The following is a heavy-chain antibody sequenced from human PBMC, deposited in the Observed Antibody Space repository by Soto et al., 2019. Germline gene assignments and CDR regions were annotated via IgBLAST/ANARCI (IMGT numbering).Heavy chain of an antibody. CDR3: AKEYFGGSYSPYYFDY. D-gene: IGHD1-26*01. V-gene: IGHV3-30*18. Sequence: GGSLRLSCAASGFTFSSYGMHWVRQAPGKGLEWVAVISYDGSNKYYADSVKGRFTISRDNSKSTLYLQMNSLRAEDTAVYYCAKEYFGGSYSPYYFDYWGQGTLVTVSS. CDR1: GFTFSSYG. CDR2: ISYDGSNK. J-gene: IGHJ4*02.